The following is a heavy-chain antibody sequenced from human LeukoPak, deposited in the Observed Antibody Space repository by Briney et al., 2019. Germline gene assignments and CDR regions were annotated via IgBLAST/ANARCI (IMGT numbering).Heavy chain of an antibody. CDR3: ARGGYRSGWYLPVDY. CDR2: ISYDGTNK. Sequence: GGSLRLSCAASGFIFSTYAMHWVRQAPGKGLEWVAVISYDGTNKYYADSVKGRFTISRDKSKNTLYLQMNSLRAEDTAVYYCARGGYRSGWYLPVDYWGQGTLVTVSS. J-gene: IGHJ4*02. CDR1: GFIFSTYA. V-gene: IGHV3-30-3*01. D-gene: IGHD6-19*01.